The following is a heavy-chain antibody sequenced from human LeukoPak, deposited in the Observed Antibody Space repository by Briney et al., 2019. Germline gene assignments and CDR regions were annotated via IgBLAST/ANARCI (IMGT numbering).Heavy chain of an antibody. CDR3: AKDYRTGSPAYYFDS. CDR2: ISRATTQT. CDR1: GFAFSDFA. J-gene: IGHJ4*02. D-gene: IGHD3-16*01. Sequence: GGSLRLSCAASGFAFSDFAMSWVRQAPGKGLEWVSGISRATTQTDYADSVKGRFTISRDNSKNTLHLQMNSLRAEDTAIYYCAKDYRTGSPAYYFDSWGQGTLVTVSS. V-gene: IGHV3-23*01.